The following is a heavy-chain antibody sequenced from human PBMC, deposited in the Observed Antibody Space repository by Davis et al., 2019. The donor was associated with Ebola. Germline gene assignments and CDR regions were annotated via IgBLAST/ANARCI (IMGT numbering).Heavy chain of an antibody. V-gene: IGHV3-33*08. J-gene: IGHJ6*02. CDR2: IWYDGSNK. D-gene: IGHD2-2*01. Sequence: GESLKISCAASGFTFSSYWMHWVRQAPGKGLEWVAVIWYDGSNKYYADSVKGRFTISRDNSKNTLYLQMNSLRAEDTAVYYCARGEEQLLFLGGYYYGMDVWGQGTTVTVSS. CDR3: ARGEEQLLFLGGYYYGMDV. CDR1: GFTFSSYW.